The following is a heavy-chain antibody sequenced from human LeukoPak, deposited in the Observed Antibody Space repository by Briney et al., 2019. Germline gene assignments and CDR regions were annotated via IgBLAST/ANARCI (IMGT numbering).Heavy chain of an antibody. CDR2: INHSGST. CDR3: ARAKRSPPQYYYDSSGYYGPFDY. V-gene: IGHV4-34*01. D-gene: IGHD3-22*01. J-gene: IGHJ4*02. CDR1: GGSFSGYY. Sequence: SETLSLTCAVYGGSFSGYYWSWIRQPPGKGLEWIGEINHSGSTNYNPSLKSRVTISVDTSKIQFSLKLSSVTAADTAVYYCARAKRSPPQYYYDSSGYYGPFDYWGQGTLVTVSS.